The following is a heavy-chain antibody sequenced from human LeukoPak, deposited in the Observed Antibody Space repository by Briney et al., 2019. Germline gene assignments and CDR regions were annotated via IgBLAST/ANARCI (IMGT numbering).Heavy chain of an antibody. D-gene: IGHD3-10*01. CDR3: ARDRWYYGLGSPNDY. CDR2: INAGNGNT. J-gene: IGHJ4*02. Sequence: ASVKVSCKASGYTFTSYAMHWVRQAPGQRLEWMGWINAGNGNTKYSQKFQGRVTITRDTSASTAYMELSSLRSEDTAVYYCARDRWYYGLGSPNDYWGQGTLVTVSS. V-gene: IGHV1-3*01. CDR1: GYTFTSYA.